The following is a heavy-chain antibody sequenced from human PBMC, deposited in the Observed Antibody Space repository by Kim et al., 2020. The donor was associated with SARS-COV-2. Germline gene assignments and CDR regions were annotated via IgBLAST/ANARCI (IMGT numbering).Heavy chain of an antibody. J-gene: IGHJ4*02. D-gene: IGHD5-12*01. CDR2: ISRSGPGIPNDI. CDR3: ARGPGYTTPRVDV. CDR1: GFSFSDRY. V-gene: IGHV3-11*01. Sequence: GGSLRLSCATSGFSFSDRYMNWIRQAPGRGLEWVAYISRSGPGIPNDIFYADSVRGRFTISRDNVKNSLYLQMNSLRVEDTAMYYCARGPGYTTPRVDVWGQGTLVTVSS.